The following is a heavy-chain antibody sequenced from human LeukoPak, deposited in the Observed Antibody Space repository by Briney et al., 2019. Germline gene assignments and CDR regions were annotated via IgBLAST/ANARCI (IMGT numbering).Heavy chain of an antibody. CDR1: GFTLSSYW. J-gene: IGHJ4*02. Sequence: GGSLRLSCAASGFTLSSYWMSWVRQAPGKGLEWVANIKQDGSEKYYVDSVKGRFTISRDNAKNSLYLQMNSLRAEDTAVYYCARVRWYCSSTSCRNYYFDYWGQGTLVTVSS. CDR3: ARVRWYCSSTSCRNYYFDY. D-gene: IGHD2-2*01. CDR2: IKQDGSEK. V-gene: IGHV3-7*03.